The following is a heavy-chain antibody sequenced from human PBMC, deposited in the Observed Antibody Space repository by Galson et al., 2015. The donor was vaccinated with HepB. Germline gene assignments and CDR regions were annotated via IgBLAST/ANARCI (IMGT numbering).Heavy chain of an antibody. Sequence: SLRLSCAASGFTFSSYAMSWVRQAPGKGLEWVSAISGSGGSTYYADSVKGRFTISRDNSKNTLYLQMNSLRAEDTAVYYCAKVTPKYSSSWYSEESWGQGTLVTVSS. CDR2: ISGSGGST. V-gene: IGHV3-23*01. D-gene: IGHD6-13*01. CDR3: AKVTPKYSSSWYSEES. J-gene: IGHJ4*02. CDR1: GFTFSSYA.